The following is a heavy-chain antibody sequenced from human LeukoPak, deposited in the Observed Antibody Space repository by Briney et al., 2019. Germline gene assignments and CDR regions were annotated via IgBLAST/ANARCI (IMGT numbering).Heavy chain of an antibody. CDR1: GFTFSSYG. CDR2: ISYDGSNK. J-gene: IGHJ3*02. D-gene: IGHD3-22*01. V-gene: IGHV3-30*18. Sequence: PGGSLRLSCAASGFTFSSYGMHWVRQAPGKGLEWVAVISYDGSNKYYADSVKGRFTISRDNSKNTLYLQMNSLGAEDTAVYYCAKVPPYDSSGYGQGAFDIWGQGTMVTVSS. CDR3: AKVPPYDSSGYGQGAFDI.